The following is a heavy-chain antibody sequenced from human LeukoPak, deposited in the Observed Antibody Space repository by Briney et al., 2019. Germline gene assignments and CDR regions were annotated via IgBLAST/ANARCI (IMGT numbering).Heavy chain of an antibody. Sequence: GGSLRLSCAASGFTFSSYAMHWVRQAPGKGLEWAAVISYDGSNKYCADSVKGGFTISRDNSKNTLYLQMNSLRAEDTAVYYCARGDLVGATTHDAFDIWGQGTMVTVSS. CDR2: ISYDGSNK. J-gene: IGHJ3*02. CDR3: ARGDLVGATTHDAFDI. D-gene: IGHD1-26*01. CDR1: GFTFSSYA. V-gene: IGHV3-30*04.